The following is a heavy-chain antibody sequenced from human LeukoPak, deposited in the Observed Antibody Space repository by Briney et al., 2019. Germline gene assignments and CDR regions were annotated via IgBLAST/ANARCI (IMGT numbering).Heavy chain of an antibody. CDR2: IYHSETT. J-gene: IGHJ4*02. V-gene: IGHV4-4*02. CDR3: AREGGFYRPLDY. Sequence: PSETLSLTCAVSGGSISNNNWWSWVRQPPGKGLEWIGEIYHSETTNYNPSLKSRVTMSLDKSKNQFSLKLSSVTAADTAVYYCAREGGFYRPLDYSGQGTLVTVSS. CDR1: GGSISNNNW. D-gene: IGHD3-3*01.